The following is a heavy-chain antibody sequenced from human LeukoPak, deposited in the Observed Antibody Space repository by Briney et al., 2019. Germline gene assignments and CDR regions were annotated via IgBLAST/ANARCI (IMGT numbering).Heavy chain of an antibody. Sequence: PSETLSLTCTVSDGSISSSPYYWGWIRQPPGKGLEWIGSTYYSGSTYYNPSLKSRVTISVDTSKNQFSLNLNSVTAADTAVYYCARPLNYYYYMDVWGKGTTVTVSS. CDR3: ARPLNYYYYMDV. CDR1: DGSISSSPYY. V-gene: IGHV4-39*01. CDR2: TYYSGST. J-gene: IGHJ6*03.